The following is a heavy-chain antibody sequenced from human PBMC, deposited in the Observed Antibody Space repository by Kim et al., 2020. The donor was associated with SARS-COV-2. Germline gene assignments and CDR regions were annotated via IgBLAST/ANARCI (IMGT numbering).Heavy chain of an antibody. CDR3: ARTDDSSGYFDAFDI. J-gene: IGHJ3*02. V-gene: IGHV5-51*01. D-gene: IGHD3-22*01. Sequence: PAFQGQVTISADKSISTAYLQWSSLKASDTAMYYCARTDDSSGYFDAFDIWGQGTMVTVSS.